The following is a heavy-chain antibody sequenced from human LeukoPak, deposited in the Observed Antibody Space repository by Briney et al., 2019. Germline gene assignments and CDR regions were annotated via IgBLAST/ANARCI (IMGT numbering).Heavy chain of an antibody. CDR1: GFTFSSYA. J-gene: IGHJ4*02. V-gene: IGHV3-30-3*01. Sequence: GGSLRLSCAASGFTFSSYAMHWVRQAPGKGLEWVAVISYDGSNKYYADSVKGRFTISRDNSKNTLYLQMNSLRAEDTAVYYCAGDEEAYQPEYYDSSAPGGYFDYWGQGTLVTVSS. CDR2: ISYDGSNK. D-gene: IGHD3-22*01. CDR3: AGDEEAYQPEYYDSSAPGGYFDY.